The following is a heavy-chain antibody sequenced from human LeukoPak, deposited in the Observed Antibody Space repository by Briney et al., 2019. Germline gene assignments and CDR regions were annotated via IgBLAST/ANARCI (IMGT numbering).Heavy chain of an antibody. Sequence: PSETLSLTCTVSGGSISSYYWSWIRQPAGKGLEWIGRIYTSGSTNYNPSLKSRVTMSVDTSKNQLSLKLSSVAAANTAVYYCARAYSSGWYVFDYWGQGTLVTVSS. CDR3: ARAYSSGWYVFDY. D-gene: IGHD6-19*01. CDR2: IYTSGST. V-gene: IGHV4-4*07. CDR1: GGSISSYY. J-gene: IGHJ4*02.